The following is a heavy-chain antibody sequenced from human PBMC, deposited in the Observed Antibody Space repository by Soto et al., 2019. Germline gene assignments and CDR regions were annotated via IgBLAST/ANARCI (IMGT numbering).Heavy chain of an antibody. Sequence: QVQLVQSGAEVKKPGSSVKVSCKASGGTFSSYTISWVRQAPGQGLEWMGRIIPILGIANYAQKFQGRVTITADKSTSTAYMELSSLRSEDTAVYYCARGSGGYHLPFDYFNYWGQGTLVTVSS. CDR3: ARGSGGYHLPFDYFNY. V-gene: IGHV1-69*02. CDR1: GGTFSSYT. J-gene: IGHJ4*02. D-gene: IGHD2-2*01. CDR2: IIPILGIA.